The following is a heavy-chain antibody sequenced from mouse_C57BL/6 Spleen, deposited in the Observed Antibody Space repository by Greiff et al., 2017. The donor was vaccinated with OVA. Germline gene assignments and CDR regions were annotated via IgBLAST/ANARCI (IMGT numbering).Heavy chain of an antibody. CDR1: GFSLSTSGMG. Sequence: QVTLQVSGPGILQSSQTLSLTCSFSGFSLSTSGMGVSWIRQPSGKGLEWLAHIYWDDDKRYNPSLKGRLTISKDTSRNQVFLKITSVDTADTATDYCARRAGITTDFDYWGQGTTLTVSA. J-gene: IGHJ2*01. CDR2: IYWDDDK. CDR3: ARRAGITTDFDY. D-gene: IGHD1-1*01. V-gene: IGHV8-12*01.